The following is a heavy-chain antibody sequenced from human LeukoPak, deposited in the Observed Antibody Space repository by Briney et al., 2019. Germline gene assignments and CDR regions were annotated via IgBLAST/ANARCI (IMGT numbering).Heavy chain of an antibody. CDR2: IAYDGGNI. Sequence: GGSLRLSCAASGFTFSSYWMSWVRQAPGKGLEWVAVIAYDGGNIFYAPSVRGRFTISRDNSRGTLSLQMNSLKVEDTALYYCVRDPSARFYFDYWGQGTLVTVSS. CDR3: VRDPSARFYFDY. D-gene: IGHD6-6*01. V-gene: IGHV3-30*03. J-gene: IGHJ4*02. CDR1: GFTFSSYW.